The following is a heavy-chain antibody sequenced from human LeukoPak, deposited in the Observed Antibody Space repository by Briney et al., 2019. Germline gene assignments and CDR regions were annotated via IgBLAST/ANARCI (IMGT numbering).Heavy chain of an antibody. Sequence: PSETLSLTCAVSGYSISSGYYWGWIRQPPGKGLEWIGSIYHSGSTYYNPSLKSRVTISVDTSKNQFSLKLSSVTAADTAVYYCARAVGYSYGDYWGQGTQVTVSS. V-gene: IGHV4-38-2*01. CDR3: ARAVGYSYGDY. CDR1: GYSISSGYY. CDR2: IYHSGST. D-gene: IGHD5-18*01. J-gene: IGHJ4*02.